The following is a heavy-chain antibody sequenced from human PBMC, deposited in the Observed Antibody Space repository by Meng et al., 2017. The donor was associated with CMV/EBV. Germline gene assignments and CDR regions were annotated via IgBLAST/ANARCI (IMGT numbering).Heavy chain of an antibody. CDR1: GYTFTGYY. D-gene: IGHD2-2*01. CDR3: ARQLQFGEYGMDV. Sequence: ASVKVSCKASGYTFTGYYMHWVRQAPGQGLEWMGWINPNSGVTNYAQKFQGRVTMTRDTSISTAYMELSRLRPDDTAVYYCARQLQFGEYGMDVWGQGTTVTVSS. J-gene: IGHJ6*02. CDR2: INPNSGVT. V-gene: IGHV1-2*02.